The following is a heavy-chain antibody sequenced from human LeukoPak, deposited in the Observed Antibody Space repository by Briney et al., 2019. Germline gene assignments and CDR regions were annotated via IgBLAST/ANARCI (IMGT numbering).Heavy chain of an antibody. CDR2: IYYSGNT. CDR1: GGSISSSSYY. CDR3: ARQTGSGLFILP. J-gene: IGHJ4*02. D-gene: IGHD3/OR15-3a*01. V-gene: IGHV4-39*01. Sequence: PSESLSLTCTVSGGSISSSSYYWGWIRQPPGKGLEWIGSIYYSGNTYYNASLKSQVSISIDTSKNQFSLRLTSVTAADTAVYYCARQTGSGLFILPGGQGTLVTVSS.